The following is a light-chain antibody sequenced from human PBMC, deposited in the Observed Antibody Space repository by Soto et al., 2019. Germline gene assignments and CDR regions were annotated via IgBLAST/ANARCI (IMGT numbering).Light chain of an antibody. V-gene: IGLV1-40*01. CDR2: GNS. J-gene: IGLJ1*01. CDR1: SSNIGAGYD. CDR3: SSYAGSNNSYV. Sequence: QSVLTQPPSVSGAPGQRVTISCTGNSSNIGAGYDVHWYQQLPGKAPKLLIFGNSHRPSGVPDRFFGSKSGTSASLAITGLQAEDEADYYCSSYAGSNNSYVFGTGTQLTVL.